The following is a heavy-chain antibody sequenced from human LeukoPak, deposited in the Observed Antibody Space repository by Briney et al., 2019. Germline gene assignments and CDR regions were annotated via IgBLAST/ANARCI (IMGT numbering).Heavy chain of an antibody. CDR2: ITSGGST. D-gene: IGHD2-21*02. Sequence: GGSLRLSCAASGFTFSTYAMSWVRQAPGKGLEWVSAITSGGSTFYADSVRGRFAISRDNSKNTLYLQMDSLRAEDTAVYCCAKDIWGRGQCGGDCSPFDYWGQGILVTVSS. J-gene: IGHJ4*02. CDR3: AKDIWGRGQCGGDCSPFDY. V-gene: IGHV3-23*01. CDR1: GFTFSTYA.